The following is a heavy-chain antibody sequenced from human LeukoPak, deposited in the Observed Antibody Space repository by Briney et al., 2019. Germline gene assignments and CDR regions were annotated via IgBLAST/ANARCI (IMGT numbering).Heavy chain of an antibody. V-gene: IGHV3-49*04. CDR2: IRSKAYGGTT. D-gene: IGHD6-13*01. J-gene: IGHJ3*02. CDR3: TRGSSWRI. CDR1: GFTFSSYA. Sequence: GGSLRLPCAASGFTFSSYAMSWVRQAPGKGLEWVGFIRSKAYGGTTEYAASVKGRFTISRDDSKSIAYLQMNSLKTEDTAVYYCTRGSSWRIWGQGTMVTVSS.